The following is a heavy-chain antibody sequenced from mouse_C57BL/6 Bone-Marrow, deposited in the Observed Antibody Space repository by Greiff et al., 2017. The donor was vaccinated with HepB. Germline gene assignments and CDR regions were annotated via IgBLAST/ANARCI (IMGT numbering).Heavy chain of an antibody. D-gene: IGHD2-5*01. CDR3: ARGRNSNYHWYFDV. Sequence: EVQLVESEGGLVQPGSSMKLSCTASGFTFSDYYMAWVRQVPEKGLEWVANINYDGSSTYYLDSLKSRFIISRDNAKNILYLQMSSLKSEDTATYYCARGRNSNYHWYFDVWGTGTTVTVSS. J-gene: IGHJ1*03. CDR2: INYDGSST. CDR1: GFTFSDYY. V-gene: IGHV5-16*01.